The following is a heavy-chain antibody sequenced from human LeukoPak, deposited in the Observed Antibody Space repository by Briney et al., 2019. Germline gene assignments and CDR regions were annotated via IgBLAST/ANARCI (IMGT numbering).Heavy chain of an antibody. V-gene: IGHV3-30*02. Sequence: PGGSLRLSCAASGFTFSSYGMHWVRQAPGKGLEWVAFIRYDGSNKYYADSVKGRFTISRDNSKNTLYLQMNSLRAEDTAVYYCAKSPVPYSSGWYALDYWGQGTVVTVSS. CDR1: GFTFSSYG. CDR3: AKSPVPYSSGWYALDY. D-gene: IGHD6-19*01. J-gene: IGHJ4*02. CDR2: IRYDGSNK.